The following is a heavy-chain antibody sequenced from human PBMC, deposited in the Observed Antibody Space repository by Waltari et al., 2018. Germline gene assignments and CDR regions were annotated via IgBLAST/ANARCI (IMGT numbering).Heavy chain of an antibody. CDR1: GFTVSSNY. CDR2: IYSGGST. CDR3: ARDHGSGSPSNWFDP. V-gene: IGHV3-53*01. Sequence: EVQLVESGGGLIQPGGSLRLSCAASGFTVSSNYMSWVRQAPGKGLEWVSVIYSGGSTYYADSVKGRFTISRDNSKNTLYLQMNSLRAEDTAVYYCARDHGSGSPSNWFDPWGQGTLVTVSS. J-gene: IGHJ5*02. D-gene: IGHD3-10*01.